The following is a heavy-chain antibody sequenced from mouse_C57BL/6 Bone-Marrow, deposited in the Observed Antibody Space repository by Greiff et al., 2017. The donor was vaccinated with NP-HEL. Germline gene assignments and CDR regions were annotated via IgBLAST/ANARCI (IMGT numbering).Heavy chain of an antibody. J-gene: IGHJ2*01. CDR3: ARDYGSSPHYFDY. D-gene: IGHD1-1*01. CDR1: GYTFTSYW. CDR2: IHPNSGST. Sequence: QVHVKQPGAELVKPGASVKLSCKASGYTFTSYWMHWVKQRPGQGLEWIGMIHPNSGSTNYNEKFKSKATLTVDKSSSTAYMQLSSLTSEDSAVYYCARDYGSSPHYFDYWGQGTTLTVSS. V-gene: IGHV1-64*01.